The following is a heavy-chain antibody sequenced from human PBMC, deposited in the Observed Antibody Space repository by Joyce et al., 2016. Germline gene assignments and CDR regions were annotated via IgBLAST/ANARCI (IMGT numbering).Heavy chain of an antibody. V-gene: IGHV3-73*02. J-gene: IGHJ4*02. CDR3: ARHGSLPYGAPNDY. Sequence: EVQLVESGGALVQPGGSLKLSCSASGFTFSGSAIHWVRLASGKGLEGIGLIRTKANNYATTYTAALEGRFTISRDDSKNTAYLQINNLKSEDTAVYYCARHGSLPYGAPNDYWGPGTLVTVSS. CDR2: IRTKANNYAT. D-gene: IGHD4-17*01. CDR1: GFTFSGSA.